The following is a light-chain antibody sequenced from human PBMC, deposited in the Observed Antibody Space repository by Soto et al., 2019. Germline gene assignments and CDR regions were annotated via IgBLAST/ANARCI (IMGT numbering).Light chain of an antibody. Sequence: QSALTQPASVSGSPGQSITISCTGTSSDVGTYTLVSWYQQHPGKVPKLILYEVSKRPSGVPDRFSGSRSGNTASLTVSGLQAEDEADYYCSSFAGSPVVFGGGTKLTVL. CDR3: SSFAGSPVV. V-gene: IGLV2-14*02. CDR1: SSDVGTYTL. J-gene: IGLJ2*01. CDR2: EVS.